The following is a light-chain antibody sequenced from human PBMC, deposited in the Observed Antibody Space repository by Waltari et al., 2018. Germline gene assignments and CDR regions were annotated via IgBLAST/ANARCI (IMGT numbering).Light chain of an antibody. V-gene: IGKV3-11*01. J-gene: IGKJ2*01. Sequence: ILLTQPPASLSLSPRPRATLSCRARPSVINQLAWYQQKPGQAPRLLIYDASTRAAGIPARFSGSGSGTDFTLIISSLEPEDFAVYYCQQRFSWPRTFGQGTKLEI. CDR3: QQRFSWPRT. CDR1: PSVINQ. CDR2: DAS.